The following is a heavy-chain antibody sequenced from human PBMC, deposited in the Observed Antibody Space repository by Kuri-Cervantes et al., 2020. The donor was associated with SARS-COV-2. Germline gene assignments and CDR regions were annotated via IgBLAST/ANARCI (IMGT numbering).Heavy chain of an antibody. CDR1: GFTFSGSA. V-gene: IGHV3-73*01. CDR3: TTDPTSSYGDFYYYYYMDV. Sequence: GESLKISCAASGFTFSGSAMHWVRQASGKGLEWVGRIRSKANSYATAYAASVKGRFTISRDDSKNTLYLQMNSLKTEDTAVYYCTTDPTSSYGDFYYYYYMDVWGKGTTVTVSS. J-gene: IGHJ6*03. CDR2: IRSKANSYAT. D-gene: IGHD5-18*01.